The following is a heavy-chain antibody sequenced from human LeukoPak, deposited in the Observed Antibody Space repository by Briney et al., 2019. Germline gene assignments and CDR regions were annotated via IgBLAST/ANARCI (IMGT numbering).Heavy chain of an antibody. V-gene: IGHV5-51*01. CDR1: GYSFTTHW. CDR2: IFPGDSET. Sequence: GEPLKISCKGSGYSFTTHWIGWVRQLPGKGLEWMGLIFPGDSETIYSPSLQGQVTISADKSINTAYLRWSSLKASDTAMYYCATSESQTRFDYWGQGTLVTVSS. CDR3: ATSESQTRFDY. D-gene: IGHD1/OR15-1a*01. J-gene: IGHJ4*02.